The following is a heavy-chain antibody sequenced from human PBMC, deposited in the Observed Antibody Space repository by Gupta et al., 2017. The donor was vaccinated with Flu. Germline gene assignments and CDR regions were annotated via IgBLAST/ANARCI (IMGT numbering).Heavy chain of an antibody. CDR1: GFTFSNHW. CDR2: INIDGTIT. J-gene: IGHJ4*02. Sequence: EVQLVESGGDLVQPGGSLRLSCAASGFTFSNHWMTWVRQVPGKGLVWVSRINIDGTITSYADSVKGRFTISRDNAKNTLYLQMNSLRAEDTAVYYCTRYAFGYSDFWGRGTLVTVSS. CDR3: TRYAFGYSDF. V-gene: IGHV3-74*01. D-gene: IGHD2-2*01.